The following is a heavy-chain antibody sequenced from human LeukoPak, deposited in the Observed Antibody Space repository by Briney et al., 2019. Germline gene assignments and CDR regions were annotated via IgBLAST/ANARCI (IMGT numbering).Heavy chain of an antibody. D-gene: IGHD4-23*01. J-gene: IGHJ6*02. Sequence: GGSLRLSCAASGFTVSSNYMSWVRQAPGKGPEWVSVIYSGGSTYYADSVKGRFTISRDNSKNTLYLQMNSLRAEDTAVYYCARDWRWKAVNYYYGMDVWGQGTTVTVSS. CDR2: IYSGGST. CDR3: ARDWRWKAVNYYYGMDV. V-gene: IGHV3-66*02. CDR1: GFTVSSNY.